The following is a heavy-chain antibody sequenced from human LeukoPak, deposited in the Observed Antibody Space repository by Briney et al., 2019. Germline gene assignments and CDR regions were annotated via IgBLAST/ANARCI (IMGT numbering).Heavy chain of an antibody. CDR2: IKEDGSEK. D-gene: IGHD2-2*01. V-gene: IGHV3-7*03. Sequence: PGGSLRPSCAASGFIFSSHWMSWVRQAPGKGLEWVANIKEDGSEKYYVDSVKGRFTISRDNAKNSLYLQTNSLRAEDTAVYYCARRALRYCSSTSCPAQYYGVDVWGKGTTVTVSS. CDR1: GFIFSSHW. CDR3: ARRALRYCSSTSCPAQYYGVDV. J-gene: IGHJ6*04.